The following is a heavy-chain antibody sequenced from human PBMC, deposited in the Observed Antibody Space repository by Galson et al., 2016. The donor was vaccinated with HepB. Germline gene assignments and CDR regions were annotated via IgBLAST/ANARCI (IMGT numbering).Heavy chain of an antibody. CDR2: INTAKGNT. D-gene: IGHD5-24*01. CDR1: GYTFSSYA. CDR3: ARGPNDYTYLLDAFDV. J-gene: IGHJ3*01. V-gene: IGHV1-3*04. Sequence: SVKVSCKASGYTFSSYAIHWVRQAPGQRLEWMGWINTAKGNTHYSQNFQGRVTFTRATSASTVYMELSSLRSEDTALYYCARGPNDYTYLLDAFDVWGHGTMVTVSS.